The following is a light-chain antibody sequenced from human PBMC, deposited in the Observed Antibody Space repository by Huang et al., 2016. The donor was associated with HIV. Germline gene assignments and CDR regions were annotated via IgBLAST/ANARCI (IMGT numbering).Light chain of an antibody. CDR2: DVS. V-gene: IGKV3-11*01. Sequence: EIVLTQSPATLSLSPGERATLSCRASQSVGTYLGWYQQKPGQAPRLLISDVSNRAAGIPARFSGSGYGTDFTLTISSLEPEDFAVYYCQQRRDWPPYTFGQGTKLEIK. J-gene: IGKJ2*01. CDR3: QQRRDWPPYT. CDR1: QSVGTY.